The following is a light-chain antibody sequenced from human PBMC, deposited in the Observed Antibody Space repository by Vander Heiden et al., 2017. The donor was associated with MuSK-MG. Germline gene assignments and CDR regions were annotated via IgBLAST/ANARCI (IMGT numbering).Light chain of an antibody. CDR2: WAS. CDR3: QQNDSNPMYT. J-gene: IGKJ2*01. V-gene: IGKV4-1*01. CDR1: QSVLYSSNNKNY. Sequence: DIVMTQSPYSLAVSLGERATINCKSSQSVLYSSNNKNYLAWYKQKPGQPPKLLIYWASTREFGVPDRFSGSGYGTDFTLTISSRQAEDVAVYYCQQNDSNPMYTFGQGTKMEIK.